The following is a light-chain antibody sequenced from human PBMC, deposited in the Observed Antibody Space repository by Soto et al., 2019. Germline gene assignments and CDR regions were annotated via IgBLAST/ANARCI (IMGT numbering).Light chain of an antibody. CDR1: SSDVGAYNF. CDR3: MSFTSSNTYV. CDR2: DVA. V-gene: IGLV2-14*03. Sequence: QSALTQPASVSGSPGQSITISCTGTSSDVGAYNFVSWYQHYPDKAPKVVIYDVANRPSGASYRFSASKSGNTASLTISGLQAEDEADYYCMSFTSSNTYVFGTGTKVT. J-gene: IGLJ1*01.